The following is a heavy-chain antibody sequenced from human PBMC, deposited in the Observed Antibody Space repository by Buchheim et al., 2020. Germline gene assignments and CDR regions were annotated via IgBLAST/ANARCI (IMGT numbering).Heavy chain of an antibody. CDR2: ISSSSSTI. Sequence: EVQLVESGGGLVQPGGSLRLSCAAFGFTFSSYSMNWVRQAPGKGLEWVSYISSSSSTIYYADSVKGRFTISRDNAKNSLYLQMNSLRDEDTAVYYCARDLAMGGQTYYDFWSGYSNHYYYGMDVWGQGTT. J-gene: IGHJ6*02. CDR1: GFTFSSYS. CDR3: ARDLAMGGQTYYDFWSGYSNHYYYGMDV. D-gene: IGHD3-3*01. V-gene: IGHV3-48*02.